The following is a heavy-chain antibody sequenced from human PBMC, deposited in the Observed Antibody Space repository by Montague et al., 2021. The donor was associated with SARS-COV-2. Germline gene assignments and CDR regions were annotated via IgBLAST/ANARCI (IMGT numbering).Heavy chain of an antibody. V-gene: IGHV4-61*02. J-gene: IGHJ3*02. Sequence: TLSLTCTVSGGSISSGSYYWSRIRQPAGKGLERIGRIYTTGRTNYNPSLKSRVTISVDTSKNQFSLKLSSVTAADTAAYYCASERAYDYGSGTYPGGFDIWGQGTMVTVSS. CDR3: ASERAYDYGSGTYPGGFDI. CDR1: GGSISSGSYY. D-gene: IGHD3-10*01. CDR2: IYTTGRT.